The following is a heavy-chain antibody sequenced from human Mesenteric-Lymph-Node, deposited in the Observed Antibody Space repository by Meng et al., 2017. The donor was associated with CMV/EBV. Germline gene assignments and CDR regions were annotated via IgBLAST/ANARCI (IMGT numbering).Heavy chain of an antibody. D-gene: IGHD3-22*01. CDR2: IYPGDSDT. Sequence: GESLKISCKASGYSFTTYWIGWVRQMPGKGLEWMGIIYPGDSDTRYSPSFQGQVTISADKSISTAYLQWSSLKASDTAMYYCARTSDSSGYYSLGFDPWGQGTLVTVSS. CDR3: ARTSDSSGYYSLGFDP. CDR1: GYSFTTYW. V-gene: IGHV5-51*01. J-gene: IGHJ5*02.